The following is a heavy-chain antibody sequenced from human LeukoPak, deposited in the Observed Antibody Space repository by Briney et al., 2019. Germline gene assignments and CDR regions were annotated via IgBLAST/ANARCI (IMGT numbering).Heavy chain of an antibody. Sequence: PGGSLRLSCAASGFTFSNAWMSWVRQAPGKGLEWVGRIKSKTDGGTTDYAAPVKGRFSISRDDSKNTLYLEMYSLKTEDTAVCYCARVRGVGYEYSSSCLDYWGQGTLVTVSS. V-gene: IGHV3-15*01. CDR3: ARVRGVGYEYSSSCLDY. CDR2: IKSKTDGGTT. D-gene: IGHD6-6*01. J-gene: IGHJ4*02. CDR1: GFTFSNAW.